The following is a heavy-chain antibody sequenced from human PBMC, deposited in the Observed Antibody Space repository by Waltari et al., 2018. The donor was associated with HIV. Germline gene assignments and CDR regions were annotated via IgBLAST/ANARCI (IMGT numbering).Heavy chain of an antibody. Sequence: QVQLVQSGAEVKKPGSSVKVSCKASGGTFNNYAFIWVRQAPGQGLEWMGGIIPIFNTRSYAQKFQGRVTITADESTSTAYMELSSLRSEDTAVYYCARGVYYDILTGPIMGYFDYWGQGTLVTVSS. CDR2: IIPIFNTR. CDR1: GGTFNNYA. J-gene: IGHJ4*02. V-gene: IGHV1-69*01. D-gene: IGHD3-9*01. CDR3: ARGVYYDILTGPIMGYFDY.